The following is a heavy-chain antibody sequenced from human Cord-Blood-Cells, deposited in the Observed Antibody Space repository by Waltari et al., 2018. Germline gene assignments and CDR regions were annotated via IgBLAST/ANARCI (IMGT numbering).Heavy chain of an antibody. D-gene: IGHD3-22*01. V-gene: IGHV1-69*01. CDR2: IIPIFGTA. CDR3: ARVYYDSSGYYYFDY. Sequence: QVQLVQSGAEVKKPGSPVKVSCKASGGTFSSYAISWVRQAPGQGLEWMGGIIPIFGTANYAQKFQGRVTITADESTSTAYMELSSLRSEDTAVYYCARVYYDSSGYYYFDYWGQGTLVTVSS. CDR1: GGTFSSYA. J-gene: IGHJ4*02.